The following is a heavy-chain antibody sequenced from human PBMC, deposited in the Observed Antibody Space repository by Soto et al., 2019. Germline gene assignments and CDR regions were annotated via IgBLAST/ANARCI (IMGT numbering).Heavy chain of an antibody. Sequence: XSGKVSFKDYGYTFTSYDITWVRQATGQGLEWMGRMNPNRGNTGYVQKFQGRVIMTRNTSISTAYMELSSLRSEDTAVYYCARSGCCTNGVPYYYGMDVWGQGSTVTVSS. CDR3: ARSGCCTNGVPYYYGMDV. V-gene: IGHV1-8*01. CDR1: GYTFTSYD. D-gene: IGHD2-8*01. CDR2: MNPNRGNT. J-gene: IGHJ6*02.